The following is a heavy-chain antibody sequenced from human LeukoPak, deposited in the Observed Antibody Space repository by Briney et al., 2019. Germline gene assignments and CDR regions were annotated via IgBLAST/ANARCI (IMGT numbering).Heavy chain of an antibody. J-gene: IGHJ4*02. CDR2: IYYSGST. CDR1: GGSISSGSYY. D-gene: IGHD1-26*01. CDR3: AKSGGYGLIDY. V-gene: IGHV4-39*01. Sequence: SETLSLTCSVYGGSISSGSYYWSWIRQPPGKGLEWIGNIYYSGSTYYNASLQSRVTISIDTSKNQFSLRLKSVTAADTAMYYCAKSGGYGLIDYWGQGTLVTVSS.